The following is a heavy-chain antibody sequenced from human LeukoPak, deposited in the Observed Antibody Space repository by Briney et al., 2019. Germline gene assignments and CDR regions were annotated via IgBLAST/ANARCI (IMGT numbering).Heavy chain of an antibody. Sequence: ASVKVSCKASGYTFTSYGISWVRQAPGQGLEWMGWISAYNGNTNYAQKLQGRVTMTTDTSTSTAYMELRSLRSDDTAVYYCAKDELGSGSYDAFDIWGQGTMVTVSS. CDR2: ISAYNGNT. CDR1: GYTFTSYG. V-gene: IGHV1-18*01. CDR3: AKDELGSGSYDAFDI. D-gene: IGHD1-26*01. J-gene: IGHJ3*02.